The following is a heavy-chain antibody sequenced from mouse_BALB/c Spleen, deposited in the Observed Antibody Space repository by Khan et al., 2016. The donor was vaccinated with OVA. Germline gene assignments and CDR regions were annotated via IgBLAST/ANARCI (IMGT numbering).Heavy chain of an antibody. J-gene: IGHJ2*01. CDR1: GYTFTSYG. V-gene: IGHV1S132*01. D-gene: IGHD6-1*01. CDR2: INPGIDIT. CDR3: AREEPLYYFDY. Sequence: QVQLKQSGAELMRPGASVKLSCKISGYTFTSYGIHWVKQRFGKGLEWIERINPGIDITYNKEKFKDKATLTSDKSSTTAYMQLSILKSEDSAVYFCAREEPLYYFDYWGQGTTLTVSS.